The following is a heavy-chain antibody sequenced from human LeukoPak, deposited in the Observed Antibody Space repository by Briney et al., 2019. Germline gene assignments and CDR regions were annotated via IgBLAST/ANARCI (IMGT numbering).Heavy chain of an antibody. J-gene: IGHJ4*02. CDR1: GFTFSSYA. CDR2: ISGSGGST. Sequence: PGGSLRLSCAASGFTFSSYAMSWVRQAPGKGLEWVSAISGSGGSTYYADSVKGRFTISRDNSKNTLYLQMNSLRAEDTAVYYCARTFCRGPGGHFDYWGQGTLVTVSS. D-gene: IGHD3-16*01. V-gene: IGHV3-23*01. CDR3: ARTFCRGPGGHFDY.